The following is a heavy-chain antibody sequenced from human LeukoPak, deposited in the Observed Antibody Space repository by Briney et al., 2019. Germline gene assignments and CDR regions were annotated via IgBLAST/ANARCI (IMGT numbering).Heavy chain of an antibody. CDR2: IKQDGSEK. CDR1: GFTFSSYW. Sequence: GGSLRLSCAASGFTFSSYWMSWVRQAPGKGLEWVANIKQDGSEKYYVDSVKGRFTISRDNAKNSLYLQMNSLRAEDMALYYCAKDLRATRSDALDIWGQGTMVTVSS. D-gene: IGHD3-10*01. CDR3: AKDLRATRSDALDI. V-gene: IGHV3-7*03. J-gene: IGHJ3*02.